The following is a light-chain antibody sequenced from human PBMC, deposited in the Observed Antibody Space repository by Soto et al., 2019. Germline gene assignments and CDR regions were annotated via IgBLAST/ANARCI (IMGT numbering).Light chain of an antibody. CDR3: QKANSLPLT. CDR1: QGISSW. Sequence: DIQMTQSPSSVAASVGDRVTITCRASQGISSWLAWYQQKPGKATKLLISAASTLQSGVPARFSGSGSAKDFTITISSLQPEDFATYYCQKANSLPLTFGGGTKVEIK. V-gene: IGKV1D-12*01. CDR2: AAS. J-gene: IGKJ4*01.